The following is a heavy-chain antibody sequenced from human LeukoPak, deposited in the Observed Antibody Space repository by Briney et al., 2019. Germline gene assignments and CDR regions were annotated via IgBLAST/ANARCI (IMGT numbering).Heavy chain of an antibody. D-gene: IGHD3-10*01. Sequence: VISYDGSNKYYADSVKGRFTISRDNSKNTLYLQMNSLRAEDTAVYYCARDTSLVRWFDPWGQGTLVTVSS. CDR2: ISYDGSNK. V-gene: IGHV3-30*07. J-gene: IGHJ5*02. CDR3: ARDTSLVRWFDP.